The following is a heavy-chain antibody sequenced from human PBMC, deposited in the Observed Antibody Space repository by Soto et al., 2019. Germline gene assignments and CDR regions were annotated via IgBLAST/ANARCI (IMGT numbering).Heavy chain of an antibody. J-gene: IGHJ5*02. CDR2: IYHSGST. CDR3: ARPHGGSSGWDNWFEP. CDR1: GGSISSGGYS. D-gene: IGHD6-25*01. V-gene: IGHV4-30-2*01. Sequence: SETLSLTCAVSGGSISSGGYSWSWIRQPPGKGLEWIGYIYHSGSTYYNPSLKSRVTISVDRSKNQFSLKLSSVTAADTAVYYCARPHGGSSGWDNWFEPWGQGTLVTVSS.